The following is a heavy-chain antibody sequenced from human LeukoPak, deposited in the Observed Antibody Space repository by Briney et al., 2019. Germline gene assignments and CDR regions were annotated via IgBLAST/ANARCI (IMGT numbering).Heavy chain of an antibody. D-gene: IGHD3-10*01. CDR3: AKGAAGGSGSYYQKNWFDP. Sequence: TGGSLRLSCAASGFTFSSYAMSWVRQALGKGLEWVSAISGSGGSTYYADSVKGRFTISRDNSKNTLYLQMNSLRAEDTAVYYCAKGAAGGSGSYYQKNWFDPWGRGTLATVSS. V-gene: IGHV3-23*01. CDR2: ISGSGGST. J-gene: IGHJ5*02. CDR1: GFTFSSYA.